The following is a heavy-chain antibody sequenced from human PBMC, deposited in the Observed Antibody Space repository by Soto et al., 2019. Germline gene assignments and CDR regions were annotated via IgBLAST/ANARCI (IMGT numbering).Heavy chain of an antibody. D-gene: IGHD4-17*01. V-gene: IGHV1-69*01. Sequence: QVQLVQSGAEVKKPGSSVKVSCKASGGTFSSYAISWVRQAPGQGLEWMGGIIPIFGTANYAQKFQGRVTVTAYESTSTAYMELSSLRPEDTAVYYCARTADGDYGYNWFDPWGQGTLVTVSS. J-gene: IGHJ5*02. CDR1: GGTFSSYA. CDR3: ARTADGDYGYNWFDP. CDR2: IIPIFGTA.